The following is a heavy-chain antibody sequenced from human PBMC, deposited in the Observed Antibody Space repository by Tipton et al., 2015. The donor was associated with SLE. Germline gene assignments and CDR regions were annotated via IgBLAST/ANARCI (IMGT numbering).Heavy chain of an antibody. CDR1: GGSFSGYY. CDR3: VRALWKGGDY. V-gene: IGHV4-34*01. D-gene: IGHD1-1*01. Sequence: TLSLTCAVYGGSFSGYYWSWIRQPPGKGLEWIGEINHSGSTNHNPSLKSRVTISVDTSKNQLSLKLSAVTAADTAVDYCVRALWKGGDYWGQGTLVTVSS. CDR2: INHSGST. J-gene: IGHJ4*02.